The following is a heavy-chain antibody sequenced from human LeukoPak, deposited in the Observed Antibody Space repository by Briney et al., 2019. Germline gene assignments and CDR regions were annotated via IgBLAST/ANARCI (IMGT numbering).Heavy chain of an antibody. Sequence: GGSLRLSCAASGFTVSSNYMSWVRQAPGKGLEWVSVICSGGSTYYADSVKGRFTISRDNSKNTLYLQMNSLRVEDTAVYYCARDWDCTSSSCYDAFDIWGQGTMVTVSS. CDR2: ICSGGST. J-gene: IGHJ3*02. CDR3: ARDWDCTSSSCYDAFDI. D-gene: IGHD2-2*01. CDR1: GFTVSSNY. V-gene: IGHV3-53*01.